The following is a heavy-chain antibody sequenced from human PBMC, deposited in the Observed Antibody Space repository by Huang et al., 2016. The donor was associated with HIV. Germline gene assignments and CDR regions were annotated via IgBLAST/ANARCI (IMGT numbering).Heavy chain of an antibody. J-gene: IGHJ4*02. CDR3: ARAPPDH. CDR2: INPNSDVA. CDR1: GYDFTGYW. V-gene: IGHV1-2*02. Sequence: QVQMVQSGAEVKKPGASVTVSCKTSGYDFTGYWMHWVRQAPGQGIEWMGWINPNSDVAVYAQKFRGRVTMTTDTSVTTAYMELTVLTSDDTAIYYCARAPPDHWGQGTLVTVSS.